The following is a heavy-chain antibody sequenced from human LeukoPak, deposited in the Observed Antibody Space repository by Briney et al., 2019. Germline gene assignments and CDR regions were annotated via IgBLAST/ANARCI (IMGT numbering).Heavy chain of an antibody. Sequence: PGGSLRLSCAASGFTFSSYWMSWVRQAPGKGLEWVANIKQDGSEKYYVDSVKGRFTISRDNAKNSLYLQMNSLRAEDTAVYYCAKIRGYSGYDTADYWGQGTLVTVSS. D-gene: IGHD5-12*01. CDR1: GFTFSSYW. CDR2: IKQDGSEK. J-gene: IGHJ4*02. CDR3: AKIRGYSGYDTADY. V-gene: IGHV3-7*01.